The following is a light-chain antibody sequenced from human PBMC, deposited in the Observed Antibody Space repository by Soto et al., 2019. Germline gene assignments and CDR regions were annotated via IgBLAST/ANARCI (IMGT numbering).Light chain of an antibody. CDR2: GAS. Sequence: EIVMTQSPATLSVSPGERATLSCRASQSVSSNLAWYQQKPGQAPRLLIYGASTRATGIPARFSGSGSWTEFTLTISSLQSEDFAVYYCQQYNNWPHTCGGGTKVEIK. CDR1: QSVSSN. CDR3: QQYNNWPHT. V-gene: IGKV3-15*01. J-gene: IGKJ4*01.